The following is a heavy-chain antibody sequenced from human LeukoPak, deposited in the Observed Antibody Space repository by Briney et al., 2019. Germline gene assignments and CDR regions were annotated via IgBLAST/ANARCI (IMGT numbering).Heavy chain of an antibody. CDR3: ARLLDYDSSGDPDTFDI. CDR2: FHHTAGT. D-gene: IGHD3-22*01. J-gene: IGHJ3*02. V-gene: IGHV4-59*08. Sequence: PETLSLTCTVSGDSISGDYWSWIRQSPGKGLEWIGYFHHTAGTRYNPSLQSRVTISIDTSRNHFSLKLNSLSAADTAVYFCARLLDYDSSGDPDTFDIWGQGTVVSVSS. CDR1: GDSISGDY.